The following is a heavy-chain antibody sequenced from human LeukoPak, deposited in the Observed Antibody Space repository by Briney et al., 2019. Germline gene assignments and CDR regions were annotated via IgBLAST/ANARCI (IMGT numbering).Heavy chain of an antibody. CDR2: INQDGSQN. CDR3: AREVTASSFDI. V-gene: IGHV3-7*01. Sequence: PGGSLRLSCAASGFSFSDYWMSWVRQAPGRGPEWVGNINQDGSQNSSVDSVKGRFTISRDNAKNSLYLQMNSLGAEDTALYYCAREVTASSFDILGQGTMVTVSS. J-gene: IGHJ3*02. D-gene: IGHD2-21*02. CDR1: GFSFSDYW.